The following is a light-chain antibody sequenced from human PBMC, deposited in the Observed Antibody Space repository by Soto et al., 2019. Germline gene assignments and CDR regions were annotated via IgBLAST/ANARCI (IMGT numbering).Light chain of an antibody. Sequence: EIVMTQSPATLSVSPGERATLSCRASQSVSGNLAWYQQKPGQAPRLLIYGASTRATGIPARFSGSGSGTEFTLTIGSLQSEDFAVYYCQQYNNWWTFGQGTKVDIK. CDR2: GAS. V-gene: IGKV3-15*01. J-gene: IGKJ1*01. CDR1: QSVSGN. CDR3: QQYNNWWT.